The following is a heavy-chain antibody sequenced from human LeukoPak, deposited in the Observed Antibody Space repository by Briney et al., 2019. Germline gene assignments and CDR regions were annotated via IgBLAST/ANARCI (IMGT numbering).Heavy chain of an antibody. Sequence: PGGSLRLSCAASGFAVSSNNMSWVRQAPGKGLEWVSLIHSGSITDHADSVKGGFTISRGSSKNTLYLQMNSLRVEDTAVYYCATRAVAAPYWGQGTLVTVSS. V-gene: IGHV3-66*01. J-gene: IGHJ4*02. D-gene: IGHD6-19*01. CDR2: IHSGSIT. CDR1: GFAVSSNN. CDR3: ATRAVAAPY.